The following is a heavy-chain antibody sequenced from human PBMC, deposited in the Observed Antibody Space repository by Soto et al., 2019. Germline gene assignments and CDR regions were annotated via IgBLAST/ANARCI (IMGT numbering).Heavy chain of an antibody. CDR2: ISSSSSYI. J-gene: IGHJ4*02. Sequence: EVQLVESGGGLVKPGGSLRLSCAASGFTFSRYSMNWVRQAPGKGLQWVSSISSSSSYIYYADSVKGRFTISRDNAKNSLYLQMNSLRAEDTAVYYCARATGLGFDYWGQGTLVTVSS. D-gene: IGHD7-27*01. CDR3: ARATGLGFDY. CDR1: GFTFSRYS. V-gene: IGHV3-21*01.